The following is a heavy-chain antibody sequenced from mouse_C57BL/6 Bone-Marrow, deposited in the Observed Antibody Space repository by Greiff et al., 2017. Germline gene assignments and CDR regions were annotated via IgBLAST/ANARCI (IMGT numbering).Heavy chain of an antibody. Sequence: VHLVESGPGLVAPSQSLSITCTVSGFSLTSYAISWVRQPPGKGLEWLGVIWTGGGTNYNAAIKSRMSISKDNSTGQVYLRMNSLQTDDTARYYCATYYSNAWFAYWGQGTRVTVSA. V-gene: IGHV2-9-1*01. J-gene: IGHJ3*01. D-gene: IGHD2-5*01. CDR3: ATYYSNAWFAY. CDR2: IWTGGGT. CDR1: GFSLTSYA.